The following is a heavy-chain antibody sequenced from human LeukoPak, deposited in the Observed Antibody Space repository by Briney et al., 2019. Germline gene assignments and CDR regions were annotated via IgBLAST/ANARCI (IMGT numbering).Heavy chain of an antibody. CDR3: AKGRAPRYDYYYYYMDV. CDR2: IRYDGSNK. J-gene: IGHJ6*03. CDR1: GFTFSSYG. V-gene: IGHV3-30*02. Sequence: PGGSLRLSCAASGFTFSSYGMHWVRQAPGKGLEWVAFIRYDGSNKYYADSVKGRFTISRDNSKNTLYLQMNSLRAEDTAVYYGAKGRAPRYDYYYYYMDVGGKGTTVTISS. D-gene: IGHD2-2*01.